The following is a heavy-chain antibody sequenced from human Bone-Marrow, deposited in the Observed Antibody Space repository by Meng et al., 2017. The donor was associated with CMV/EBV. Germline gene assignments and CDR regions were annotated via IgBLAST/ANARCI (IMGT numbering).Heavy chain of an antibody. CDR2: TYYRSKWYN. V-gene: IGHV6-1*01. CDR3: ARVKHNTSSNFGMDV. D-gene: IGHD6-6*01. J-gene: IGHJ6*02. Sequence: SCAISGDSVSSDTAAWSWIRQSPSRGLEWLGRTYYRSKWYNDYALSVKSRITINPDTSKNQFSLRLISVTPEDTALYYCARVKHNTSSNFGMDVWGQGTTVTVSS. CDR1: GDSVSSDTAA.